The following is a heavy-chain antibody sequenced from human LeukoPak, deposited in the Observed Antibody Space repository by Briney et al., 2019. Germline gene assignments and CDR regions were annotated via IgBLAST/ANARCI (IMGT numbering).Heavy chain of an antibody. CDR1: GFTVSSNY. J-gene: IGHJ4*02. V-gene: IGHV3-66*02. CDR3: ARAPNYYDRPLGKN. Sequence: GGSLRLSCAASGFTVSSNYMSWVRQARGKGLEWVSVIYSGGSTYYADSVKGRFTISRDNSKNTLYLQMNSLRAEDTAVYYCARAPNYYDRPLGKNWGQGTLVTVSS. D-gene: IGHD3-22*01. CDR2: IYSGGST.